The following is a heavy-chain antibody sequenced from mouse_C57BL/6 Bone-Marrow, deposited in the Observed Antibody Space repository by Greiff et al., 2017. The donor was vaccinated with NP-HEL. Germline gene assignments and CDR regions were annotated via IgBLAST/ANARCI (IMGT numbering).Heavy chain of an antibody. D-gene: IGHD1-1*01. CDR2: IDPSDSET. CDR1: GYTFTSYW. J-gene: IGHJ1*03. V-gene: IGHV1-52*01. CDR3: AKGDYVGSPSCWYFDV. Sequence: QVQLQQPGAELVRPGSSVKLSCKASGYTFTSYWMHWVKQRPIQGLEWIGNIDPSDSETHYNQKFKDKATLTVDKSSSTAYMQLSSLTSEDSAVYCCAKGDYVGSPSCWYFDVWGTGTTVTVSS.